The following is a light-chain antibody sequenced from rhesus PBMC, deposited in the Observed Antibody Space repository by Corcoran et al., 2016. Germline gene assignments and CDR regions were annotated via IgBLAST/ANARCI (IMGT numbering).Light chain of an antibody. Sequence: DIQMTQSPSSLSGSVGDRVTITCRASENANKFLNWYQQKAGKAPKLLISQASTFQSGVSSRLSAIGSGTDYTLTISSLQHEDVAPYYFPHGNGTTFTFGPGTKLDI. V-gene: IGKV1-74*01. CDR1: ENANKF. CDR2: QAS. J-gene: IGKJ3*01. CDR3: PHGNGTTFT.